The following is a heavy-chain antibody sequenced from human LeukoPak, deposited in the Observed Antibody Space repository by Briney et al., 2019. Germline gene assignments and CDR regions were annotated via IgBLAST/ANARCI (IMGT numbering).Heavy chain of an antibody. CDR1: GYTSTRYG. J-gene: IGHJ6*03. D-gene: IGHD4-17*01. V-gene: IGHV1-18*01. CDR3: ARDDYGDYAGAYYYYMDV. Sequence: ASVKVSCKASGYTSTRYGISWVRQAPGQGLEWMGWISAYNGNTNYAQKLQGRVTMTTDTSTSTAYMELRSLRSDDTAVYYCARDDYGDYAGAYYYYMDVWGKGTTVTVSS. CDR2: ISAYNGNT.